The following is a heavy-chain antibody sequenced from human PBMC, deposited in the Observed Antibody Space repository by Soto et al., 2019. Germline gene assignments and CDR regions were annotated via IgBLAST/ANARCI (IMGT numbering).Heavy chain of an antibody. J-gene: IGHJ4*02. CDR3: ARLNGDPDY. CDR2: ISHTGGT. V-gene: IGHV4-30-2*01. Sequence: QLQLQESGSRLVKPSQTLSLTCAVSGGSIISGGYSWTWIRQPPGKGLEWIGYISHTGGTYFKPALRSRVVISVDRSKNQFSLKLSSVTAADTAVYYCARLNGDPDYWGQGILVTVSS. CDR1: GGSIISGGYS. D-gene: IGHD7-27*01.